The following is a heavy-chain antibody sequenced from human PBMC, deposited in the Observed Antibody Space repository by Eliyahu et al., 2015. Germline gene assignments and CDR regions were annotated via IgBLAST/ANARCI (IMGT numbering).Heavy chain of an antibody. D-gene: IGHD6-19*01. J-gene: IGHJ6*02. CDR3: ARASSPHVYYYYYGMDV. CDR1: GYSFTSYW. V-gene: IGHV5-51*03. Sequence: EVQLVQSGAEVKKPGESLKIXCKGSGYSFTSYWIGWVRQMPGKGLEWMGIIYPGDSDTRYSPSFQGQVTISADKSISTAYLQWSSLKASDTAMYYCARASSPHVYYYYYGMDVWGQGTTVTVSS. CDR2: IYPGDSDT.